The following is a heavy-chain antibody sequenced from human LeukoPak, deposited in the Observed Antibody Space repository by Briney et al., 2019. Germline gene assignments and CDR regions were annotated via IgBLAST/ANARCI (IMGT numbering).Heavy chain of an antibody. CDR2: VFHSGST. J-gene: IGHJ5*02. CDR3: ARFGTRDNCCHPGVDT. V-gene: IGHV4-38-2*02. CDR1: GYSLSSGFY. D-gene: IGHD1-1*01. Sequence: SETLSLTCTVSGYSLSSGFYWGWIRQPPGKGLEWIATVFHSGSTYYNPSLESRVTISMDTSKNPFSLRLISVTAADTALYYCARFGTRDNCCHPGVDTWGQGTPVTVSS.